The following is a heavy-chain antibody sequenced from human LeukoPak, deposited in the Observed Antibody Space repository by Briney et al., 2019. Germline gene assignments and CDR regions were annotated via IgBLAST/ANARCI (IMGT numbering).Heavy chain of an antibody. CDR1: GGSISSYY. CDR3: ARLHTAYRYYYYYGTDV. J-gene: IGHJ6*02. CDR2: IYYSGST. Sequence: SETLSLTCTVSGGSISSYYWSWIRQPPGKGLEWIRYIYYSGSTNYNPSLKSRVTISVDTSKNQFSLKLSSVTAADTAVYYCARLHTAYRYYYYYGTDVWGQGTTVTVSS. V-gene: IGHV4-59*08. D-gene: IGHD5-18*01.